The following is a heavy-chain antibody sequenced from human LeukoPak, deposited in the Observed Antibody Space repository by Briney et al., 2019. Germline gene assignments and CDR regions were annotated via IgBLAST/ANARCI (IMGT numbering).Heavy chain of an antibody. V-gene: IGHV1-69*13. CDR1: GGTFSSYA. J-gene: IGHJ5*02. Sequence: SVKVSCKASGGTFSSYAISWVRQAPGQGLEWMGGIIPIFGTANYAQKFQGRVTITADESKRTAYMELSSLRSEDTAVYCCANLDSSGYYPPNNWFDPWGQGTLVTVSS. CDR3: ANLDSSGYYPPNNWFDP. D-gene: IGHD3-22*01. CDR2: IIPIFGTA.